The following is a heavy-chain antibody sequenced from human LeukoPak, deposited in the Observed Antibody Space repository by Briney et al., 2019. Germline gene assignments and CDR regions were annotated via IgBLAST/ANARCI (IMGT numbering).Heavy chain of an antibody. J-gene: IGHJ5*02. CDR2: FDPEDGET. CDR3: ATQRITMVRGVTYNWFDP. D-gene: IGHD3-10*01. CDR1: GYTLTELS. Sequence: EASVKVSCKVSGYTLTELSMHWVRQAPGKGLEWMGGFDPEDGETIYAQKFQGRVTMTEDTSTDTAYMELSSLRSEDTAVYYCATQRITMVRGVTYNWFDPWGQGTLVPVSS. V-gene: IGHV1-24*01.